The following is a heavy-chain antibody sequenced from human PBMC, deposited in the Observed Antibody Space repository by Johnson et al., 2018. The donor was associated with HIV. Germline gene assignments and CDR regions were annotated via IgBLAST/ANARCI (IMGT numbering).Heavy chain of an antibody. CDR2: ISYDGSNK. D-gene: IGHD1-26*01. V-gene: IGHV3-30-3*02. J-gene: IGHJ3*02. Sequence: AAGGVTFSSHAMHWVRQAPGKGLDWVTVISYDGSNKYYANSVKGRFIISRDNSKNTLYLQMNSLRAEDTAVYYCAKGASGSQRRGAFHIWGQGTMVTVSS. CDR3: AKGASGSQRRGAFHI. CDR1: GVTFSSHA.